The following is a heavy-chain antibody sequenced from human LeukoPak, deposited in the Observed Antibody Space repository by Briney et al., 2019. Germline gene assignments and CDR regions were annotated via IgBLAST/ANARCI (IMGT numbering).Heavy chain of an antibody. CDR3: ARGKREYYGSGSYSYYFDY. V-gene: IGHV3-7*01. CDR2: IEQDGSEK. CDR1: GLNLNTYW. J-gene: IGHJ4*02. D-gene: IGHD3-10*01. Sequence: GGSLRLSCAASGLNLNTYWMSWVRQAPGKGLEWVSNIEQDGSEKYYVDSVKGRFTISRANAKNSLYLQMNSLRAEDTAVYYCARGKREYYGSGSYSYYFDYWGQGTLVTVSS.